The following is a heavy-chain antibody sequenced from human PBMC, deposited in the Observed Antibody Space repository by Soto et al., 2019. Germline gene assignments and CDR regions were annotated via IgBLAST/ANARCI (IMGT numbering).Heavy chain of an antibody. V-gene: IGHV4-30-4*01. J-gene: IGHJ4*02. CDR2: IYYSGST. D-gene: IGHD6-13*01. Sequence: QVQLQESGPGLVKPSQTLSLTCTVSGGSISSGDYYWSWIRQPPGKGLEWIGYIYYSGSTYYNPSVKRRVTISVDTSKNQFSLKLGSVTASDTAVYYRAVRIAAAGDPFDYWGQGTLVTVSS. CDR1: GGSISSGDYY. CDR3: AVRIAAAGDPFDY.